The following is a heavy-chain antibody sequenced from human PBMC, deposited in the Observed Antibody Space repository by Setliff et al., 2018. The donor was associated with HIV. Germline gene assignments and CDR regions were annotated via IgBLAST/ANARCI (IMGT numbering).Heavy chain of an antibody. CDR1: GGSISSSNYY. V-gene: IGHV4-39*01. CDR3: ARHLVPTMAKGYFDY. CDR2: IYYSGGT. D-gene: IGHD5-12*01. Sequence: SETLSLTCSVSGGSISSSNYYWGWIRQPPGKGLEWIGSIYYSGGTYYNPSLKSRVTISVDTSKNQFSLKLSSVTASDTAVYYCARHLVPTMAKGYFDYWGQGTLVTVPS. J-gene: IGHJ4*02.